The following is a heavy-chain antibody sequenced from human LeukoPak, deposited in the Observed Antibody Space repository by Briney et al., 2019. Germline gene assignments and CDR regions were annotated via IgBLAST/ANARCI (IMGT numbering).Heavy chain of an antibody. Sequence: GGSLRLSCAASRFTFSDYYMSWIRQAPGKGLEWVSQISSSGSIINYADSVKGRFTISRDNAKSSLYLQMSSLRAEDTAVYYCAREGRGYSYGYLDPWGQGTLVTVSS. V-gene: IGHV3-11*04. CDR1: RFTFSDYY. D-gene: IGHD5-18*01. CDR3: AREGRGYSYGYLDP. CDR2: ISSSGSII. J-gene: IGHJ5*02.